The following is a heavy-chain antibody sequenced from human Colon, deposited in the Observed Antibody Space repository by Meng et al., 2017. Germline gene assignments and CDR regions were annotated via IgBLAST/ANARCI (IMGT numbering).Heavy chain of an antibody. V-gene: IGHV4-4*07. D-gene: IGHD4-17*01. Sequence: SETLSLTCTVSGGSISSYYWSWIRQPAGKGLEWIGRIYTSGSTNYNPSLTSRVTMSVDTSKNQFPLKLSSVPAADTAVYYCSTEGGPVTEPNYFDYWRQGTLVTVSS. CDR2: IYTSGST. J-gene: IGHJ4*02. CDR1: GGSISSYY. CDR3: STEGGPVTEPNYFDY.